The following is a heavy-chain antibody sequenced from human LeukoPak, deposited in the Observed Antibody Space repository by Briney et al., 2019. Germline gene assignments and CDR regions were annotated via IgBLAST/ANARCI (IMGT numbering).Heavy chain of an antibody. Sequence: SETLSLTCTVSGGSINSATYYWTWIRQPAGKGLEWIGRIYTSGSTNYNPSLKGRVTISVDTSKNQFSLKLSSVTAADTAVYYCARGGYSYGSYYFDYWGQGTLVTVSS. CDR1: GGSINSATYY. D-gene: IGHD5-18*01. CDR3: ARGGYSYGSYYFDY. J-gene: IGHJ4*02. V-gene: IGHV4-61*02. CDR2: IYTSGST.